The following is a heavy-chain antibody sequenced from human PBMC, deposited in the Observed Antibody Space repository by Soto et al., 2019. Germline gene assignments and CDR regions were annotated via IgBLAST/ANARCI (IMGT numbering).Heavy chain of an antibody. CDR2: IYYTGST. Sequence: PSETLSLTRTVSGGSISGYYWSWIRQPPGKGLEWIGYIYYTGSTNYNPSLNSRVSISVDTSKNQFSLKLNSVTAADTAVYYCARHQGSMYNWFDPWGQGTLVTVSS. D-gene: IGHD6-6*01. J-gene: IGHJ5*02. V-gene: IGHV4-59*08. CDR1: GGSISGYY. CDR3: ARHQGSMYNWFDP.